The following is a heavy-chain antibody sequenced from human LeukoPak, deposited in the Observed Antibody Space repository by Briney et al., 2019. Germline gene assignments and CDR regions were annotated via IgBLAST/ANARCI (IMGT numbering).Heavy chain of an antibody. D-gene: IGHD1-14*01. Sequence: ASVKVSCKTSGYSFTGYYMHWVRQAPGQGLEWMGRMNPKSGDTNYAQKFQGRVTMTRDTSINTAYMELSSLRSDDTAVYYCVPRRDEGFDYWGQGSLVTVSS. CDR3: VPRRDEGFDY. V-gene: IGHV1-2*06. CDR2: MNPKSGDT. J-gene: IGHJ4*02. CDR1: GYSFTGYY.